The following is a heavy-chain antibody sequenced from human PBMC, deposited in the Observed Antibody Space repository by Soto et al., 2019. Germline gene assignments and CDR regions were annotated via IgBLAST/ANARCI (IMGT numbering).Heavy chain of an antibody. D-gene: IGHD3-22*01. CDR1: GGSISSGGYY. CDR3: ARVKKPNWFDP. Sequence: PSETLSLTCTVSGGSISSGGYYWSWIRQHPGKGLEWIGYIYYSGSTYYNPSLKSRVTISVDTSKNQFSLKLSSVTAADTAVYYCARVKKPNWFDPWGQGTLVTVSS. J-gene: IGHJ5*02. CDR2: IYYSGST. V-gene: IGHV4-31*03.